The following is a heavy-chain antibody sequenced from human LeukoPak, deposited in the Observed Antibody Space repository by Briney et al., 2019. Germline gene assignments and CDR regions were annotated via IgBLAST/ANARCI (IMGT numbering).Heavy chain of an antibody. Sequence: GGSLRLSCAASGFTFSSYAMSWVRQAPGKGLEWVSAISGSGGSTYYADSVKGQFTISRDNSKNTLYLQMNSLRAEDTAVYYCAAGPHSGYDSKPFDYWGQGTLVTVSS. CDR1: GFTFSSYA. D-gene: IGHD5-12*01. CDR2: ISGSGGST. J-gene: IGHJ4*02. CDR3: AAGPHSGYDSKPFDY. V-gene: IGHV3-23*01.